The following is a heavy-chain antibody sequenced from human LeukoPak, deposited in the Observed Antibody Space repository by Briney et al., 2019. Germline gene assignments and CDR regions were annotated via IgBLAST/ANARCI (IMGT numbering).Heavy chain of an antibody. D-gene: IGHD3-3*01. V-gene: IGHV3-23*01. J-gene: IGHJ5*01. Sequence: GGSLRLSYAASGFTLSSYAMSWLRQAPGKGLEWVLSISSSGGSTIYADSVKGRFTISRDNSENTMYLQMNSLRAEDTAVYYGAKAREFGVVIPPGGFDSWGQGTPVTVSS. CDR3: AKAREFGVVIPPGGFDS. CDR1: GFTLSSYA. CDR2: ISSSGGST.